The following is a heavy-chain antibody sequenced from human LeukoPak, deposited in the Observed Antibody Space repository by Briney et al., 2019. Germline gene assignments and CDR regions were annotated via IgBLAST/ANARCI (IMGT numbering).Heavy chain of an antibody. J-gene: IGHJ4*02. V-gene: IGHV3-48*03. CDR2: ISSSGSTI. CDR1: GFTFSSYE. D-gene: IGHD3-22*01. CDR3: ARDPALYYYDSSGQYYFDY. Sequence: GGSLRLSCAASGFTFSSYEMNWVRQAPGKGLEWVSYISSSGSTIYYADSVKGRFTISRDNAKNSLYLQMNSLRAEDTAVCYCARDPALYYYDSSGQYYFDYWGQGTLVTVSS.